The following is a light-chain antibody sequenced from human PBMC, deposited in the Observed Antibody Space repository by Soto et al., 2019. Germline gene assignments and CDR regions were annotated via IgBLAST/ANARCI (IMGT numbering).Light chain of an antibody. V-gene: IGKV1-5*01. CDR1: QSISTW. J-gene: IGKJ4*01. Sequence: DISITPPPSTLCASVSDRFTITCRASQSISTWLAWYQQKPGKAPHLLIYDASSLESGVPSRFSGGGSGTEFTLTITSLQPDDFAAYYCQQYINYWAVTFGGGTKVDIK. CDR3: QQYINYWAVT. CDR2: DAS.